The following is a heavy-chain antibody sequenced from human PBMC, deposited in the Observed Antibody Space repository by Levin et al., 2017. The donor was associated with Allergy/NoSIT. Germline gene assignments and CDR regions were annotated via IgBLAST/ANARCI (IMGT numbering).Heavy chain of an antibody. J-gene: IGHJ3*02. CDR1: GFTFSSYS. V-gene: IGHV3-48*04. Sequence: GESLKISCAASGFTFSSYSMNWVRQAPGKGLEWVSYLSSSSSTLYYADSVKGRFTISRDNAKNSLYLQMNSLRVEDTAVYYCASALPQRAFDSWGQGTMVTVSS. CDR2: LSSSSSTL. CDR3: ASALPQRAFDS.